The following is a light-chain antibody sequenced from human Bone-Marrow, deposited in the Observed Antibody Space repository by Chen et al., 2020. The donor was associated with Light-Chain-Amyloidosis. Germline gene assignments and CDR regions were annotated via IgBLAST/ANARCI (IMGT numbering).Light chain of an antibody. V-gene: IGLV3-25*03. Sequence: SYELTQQPPVSVSPGQTSRITCYGDDLPTKYAYWYQQKPGQAPVLVIHRDTERPSGISERFAGSSSGTTATLTISGVQAEDEADYHCQSADSSGTYEVIFGGGTKLTVL. CDR2: RDT. CDR3: QSADSSGTYEVI. CDR1: DLPTKY. J-gene: IGLJ2*01.